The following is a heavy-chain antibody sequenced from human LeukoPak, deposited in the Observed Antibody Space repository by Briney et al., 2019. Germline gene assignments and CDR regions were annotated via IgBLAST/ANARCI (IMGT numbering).Heavy chain of an antibody. D-gene: IGHD6-6*01. V-gene: IGHV3-23*01. CDR2: ISGTGGTT. Sequence: GASLRLSCAASGSTFSSYAVSWVRQAPGKGLEWVSAISGTGGTTYYADSVKGWFTISRDNSKNTLYLQMNSLRAEDTAVYYCAKDKARQLEYYYYGMDVWGQGTTVTVSS. J-gene: IGHJ6*02. CDR1: GSTFSSYA. CDR3: AKDKARQLEYYYYGMDV.